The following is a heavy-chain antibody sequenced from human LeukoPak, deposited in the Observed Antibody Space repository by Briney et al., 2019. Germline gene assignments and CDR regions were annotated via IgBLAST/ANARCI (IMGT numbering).Heavy chain of an antibody. CDR3: ARDSGTSGEVKFDP. D-gene: IGHD3-10*01. V-gene: IGHV4-59*12. J-gene: IGHJ5*02. Sequence: SDTLSLTCTVSRGSIGGYHWSWIRQPPGMGLEWIGYIYYSGRTSYNPSLKSRVTMSADTSTNQLSLNLTSVTAADTAVYYCARDSGTSGEVKFDPWGQGTLVTVSS. CDR2: IYYSGRT. CDR1: RGSIGGYH.